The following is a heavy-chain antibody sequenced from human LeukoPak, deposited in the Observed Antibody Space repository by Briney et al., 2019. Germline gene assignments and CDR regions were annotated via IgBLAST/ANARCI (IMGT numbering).Heavy chain of an antibody. D-gene: IGHD3-3*01. CDR2: ISISSNYI. CDR1: RFTFSGYS. V-gene: IGHV3-21*01. J-gene: IGHJ3*02. CDR3: ARGSRFGVVERDAFDI. Sequence: PGGSLRLSCVASRFTFSGYSMNWVRQAPGKGLEWVSSISISSNYIYYSDSVKGRFTISRDNAKNSLYLQVNSLRAEDTAVYYCARGSRFGVVERDAFDIWGLGTMVTVSS.